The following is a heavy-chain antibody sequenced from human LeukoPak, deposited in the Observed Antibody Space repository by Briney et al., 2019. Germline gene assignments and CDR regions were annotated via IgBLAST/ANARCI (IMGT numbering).Heavy chain of an antibody. Sequence: SETLSLTCTVSGGSISSYYWSWIRQSAGKGLEWIGRIDTSGSTKYNPSLKGRVTMSVDTSANQFSLRLSSVTAADPAVYYCARGVVGATAFAYWRQGTLVSVSS. D-gene: IGHD1-26*01. CDR3: ARGVVGATAFAY. CDR1: GGSISSYY. V-gene: IGHV4-4*07. J-gene: IGHJ4*02. CDR2: IDTSGST.